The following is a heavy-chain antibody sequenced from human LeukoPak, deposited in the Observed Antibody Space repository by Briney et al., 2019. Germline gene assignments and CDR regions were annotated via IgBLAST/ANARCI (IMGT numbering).Heavy chain of an antibody. CDR2: ISGSGGST. CDR3: AKMDDGYPSGFDY. V-gene: IGHV3-23*01. Sequence: GGSLRLSCAASGFTFSSYSMSWLRQAAGKGLEWVSAISGSGGSTYYADSVKGRFTISRDNSKNTLYLQMNSLRAEDTAVYYCAKMDDGYPSGFDYWGQGTLVTVSS. D-gene: IGHD6-25*01. CDR1: GFTFSSYS. J-gene: IGHJ4*02.